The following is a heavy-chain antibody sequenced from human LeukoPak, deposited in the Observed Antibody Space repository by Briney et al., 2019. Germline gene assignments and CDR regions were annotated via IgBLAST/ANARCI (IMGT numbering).Heavy chain of an antibody. CDR1: GYTFTDYY. CDR2: INPNSGGT. D-gene: IGHD6-13*01. J-gene: IGHJ6*02. Sequence: ASVTVSCKSSGYTFTDYYMHWVRQAPGQGLEWMGWINPNSGGTNYAQKFQGRVTMTRDTSISTAYMELSRLRSDDTAVYYCARGSPIAAAAIYGMDVWGQGTTVTVSS. V-gene: IGHV1-2*02. CDR3: ARGSPIAAAAIYGMDV.